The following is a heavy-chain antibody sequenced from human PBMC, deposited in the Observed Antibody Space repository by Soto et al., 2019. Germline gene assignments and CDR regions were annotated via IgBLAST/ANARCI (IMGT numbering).Heavy chain of an antibody. CDR1: GDSISSNSYY. CDR3: ASLYCGGECYSSKFDH. V-gene: IGHV4-39*01. D-gene: IGHD2-21*01. CDR2: IYYSGTT. Sequence: QLQLQESGPGLVKPSETLSLTCTVSGDSISSNSYYWGWIRQPPGKGLECIRTIYYSGTTYYNPSLKSRVTISVDTSKNQFSLKLSSVAAADTAVYYCASLYCGGECYSSKFDHWGQGTLVTVSS. J-gene: IGHJ4*02.